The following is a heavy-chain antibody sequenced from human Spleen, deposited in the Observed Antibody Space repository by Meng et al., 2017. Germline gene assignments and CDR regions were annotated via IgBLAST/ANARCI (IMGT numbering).Heavy chain of an antibody. D-gene: IGHD4-23*01. CDR1: GFRFSDYY. CDR3: ARGFNGGNSGAFGY. V-gene: IGHV3-11*01. CDR2: ISTSGNTI. J-gene: IGHJ4*02. Sequence: QEQLAESGGGLVKPGGSLRLSCAASGFRFSDYYMTWIRQAPGKGLEWISYISTSGNTIYYTDSVKGRFAISRDNAKNSLYLQMSSLRAEDTAVYYCARGFNGGNSGAFGYWGQGTLVTVSS.